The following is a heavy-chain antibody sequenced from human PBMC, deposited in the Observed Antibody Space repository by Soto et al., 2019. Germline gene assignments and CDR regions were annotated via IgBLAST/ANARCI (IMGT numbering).Heavy chain of an antibody. D-gene: IGHD3-16*02. J-gene: IGHJ4*02. Sequence: ASVKVSCKASGYTFTSYYMHWVRQAPGQGLEWMGIINPSGGSTSYAQKFQGRVTMTRDTSTSTVYMELSSLRSEDTAVYYCARDTSYDYVWGSYRPPTYYFDYWGQGTLVTVSS. CDR2: INPSGGST. CDR3: ARDTSYDYVWGSYRPPTYYFDY. V-gene: IGHV1-46*01. CDR1: GYTFTSYY.